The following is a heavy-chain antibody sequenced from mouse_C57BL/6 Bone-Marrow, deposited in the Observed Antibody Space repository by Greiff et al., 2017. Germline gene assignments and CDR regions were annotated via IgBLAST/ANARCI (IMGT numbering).Heavy chain of an antibody. CDR2: IYPGSGTT. D-gene: IGHD4-1*01. CDR1: GYSFTSYY. J-gene: IGHJ4*01. CDR3: ARKGTGTSMDY. V-gene: IGHV1-66*01. Sequence: VQLQQSGPELVKPGASVKISCKASGYSFTSYYIHWVKQRPGQGLEWIGWIYPGSGTTKYHEKFKGKATLTADTSSSTAYMQLSSLTSEDAAVYYCARKGTGTSMDYWGQGTSVTVSS.